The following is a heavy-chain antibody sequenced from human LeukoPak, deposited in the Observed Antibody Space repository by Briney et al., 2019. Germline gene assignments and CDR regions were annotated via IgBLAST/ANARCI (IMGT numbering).Heavy chain of an antibody. V-gene: IGHV4-59*01. Sequence: PSETLSLTCTVSGGSISSYYWSWLRQPPGKGLEWIGYIYYSGSTNYNPSLKSRVTISVDTSKNQFSLKLGSVTAADTAVYYCARDQGQLGGGFDYWGQGTLVTVSS. CDR1: GGSISSYY. D-gene: IGHD6-6*01. CDR3: ARDQGQLGGGFDY. J-gene: IGHJ4*02. CDR2: IYYSGST.